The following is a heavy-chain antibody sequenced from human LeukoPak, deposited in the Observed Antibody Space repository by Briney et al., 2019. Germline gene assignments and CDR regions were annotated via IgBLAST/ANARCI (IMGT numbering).Heavy chain of an antibody. CDR3: ARERGGPFDY. CDR1: GYTFTSYT. D-gene: IGHD4-23*01. V-gene: IGHV1-3*03. Sequence: ASVKVSCKASGYTFTSYTIHWVRQAPGQRLEWMGWINAVNGNTKYSQEFQDRVTITRDTSASTAYMELSSLRSEDMAVYYCARERGGPFDYWGQGTLVTVSS. CDR2: INAVNGNT. J-gene: IGHJ4*02.